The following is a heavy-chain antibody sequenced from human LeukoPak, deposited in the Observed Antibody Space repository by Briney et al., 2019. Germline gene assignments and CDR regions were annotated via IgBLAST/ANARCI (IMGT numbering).Heavy chain of an antibody. Sequence: PSETLSLTCAVSGGSISSSNWWSWVRQPPGKGLEWIGEIYHSGSTNYNPSLKSRVTISVDKSKNQFSLKLSSVTAADTAVYYCARESSSSSGWSEDYWGQGTLVTVSS. CDR2: IYHSGST. D-gene: IGHD6-19*01. CDR3: ARESSSSSGWSEDY. CDR1: GGSISSSNW. V-gene: IGHV4-4*02. J-gene: IGHJ4*02.